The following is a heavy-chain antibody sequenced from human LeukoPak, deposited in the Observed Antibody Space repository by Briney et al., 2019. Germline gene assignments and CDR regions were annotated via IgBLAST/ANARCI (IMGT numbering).Heavy chain of an antibody. D-gene: IGHD3-3*01. V-gene: IGHV3-23*01. J-gene: IGHJ5*02. CDR2: ISGSGGST. CDR3: AKRFLEWLLSPDWFDP. Sequence: GGSLRLSCAASGFTFSSYAMSWVRQAPGKGLEWVSAISGSGGSTYYADSVKGRFTISRDNSTNTLYLQMNSLRAEDTAVYYCAKRFLEWLLSPDWFDPWGQGTLVTVSS. CDR1: GFTFSSYA.